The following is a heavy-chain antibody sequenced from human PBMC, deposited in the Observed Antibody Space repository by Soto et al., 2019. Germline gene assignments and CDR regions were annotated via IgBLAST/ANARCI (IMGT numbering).Heavy chain of an antibody. J-gene: IGHJ4*02. CDR2: IYYSGST. CDR1: GGSISSGGYY. CDR3: ARERVGVVVTAVNWFDY. D-gene: IGHD2-21*02. V-gene: IGHV4-31*03. Sequence: SETLSLTCTVSGGSISSGGYYWSWIRQHPGKGLEWIGYIYYSGSTYYNPSLKSRVTISVDTSKNQFSLKLSSVTAADTAVYYCARERVGVVVTAVNWFDYSGQGTLVTVSS.